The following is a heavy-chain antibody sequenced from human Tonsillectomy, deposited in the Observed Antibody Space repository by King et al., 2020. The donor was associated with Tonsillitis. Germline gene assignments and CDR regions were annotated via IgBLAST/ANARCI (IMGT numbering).Heavy chain of an antibody. V-gene: IGHV3-64D*06. CDR1: GFTFSRHV. Sequence: VQLVESGGGLVQPGGSLRLSCSTSGFTFSRHVMNWVRQAPGKGLEYVSAISTNGQSTYYADSVKGRFTISRDNSKNTLFLQMSSLRAEDTAVYYCVKDRLWFGELLYVSAFDIWGQGTMVTVSS. CDR2: ISTNGQST. D-gene: IGHD3-10*01. J-gene: IGHJ3*02. CDR3: VKDRLWFGELLYVSAFDI.